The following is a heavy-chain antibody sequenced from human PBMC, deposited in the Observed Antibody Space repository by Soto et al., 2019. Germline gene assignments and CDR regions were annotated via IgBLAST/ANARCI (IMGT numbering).Heavy chain of an antibody. V-gene: IGHV3-23*01. CDR2: IYGSGDST. Sequence: EVQLLESGGGLVQPGGSLRLSCSASGFTFSVYTMNWVRQAPGKGLEWVSGIYGSGDSTFYADSVTGRFTISRDNSKNTLYLQMNSLRAEDMAVYYCAKDLKPDSRWEIDYWGQGTLVTVSS. CDR1: GFTFSVYT. D-gene: IGHD1-26*01. CDR3: AKDLKPDSRWEIDY. J-gene: IGHJ4*02.